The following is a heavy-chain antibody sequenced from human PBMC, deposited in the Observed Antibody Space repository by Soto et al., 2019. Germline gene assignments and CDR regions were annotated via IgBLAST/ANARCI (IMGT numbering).Heavy chain of an antibody. V-gene: IGHV1-69*01. CDR2: IIPIFGTA. CDR3: AREQLGTNGGWPSYYYGMDV. J-gene: IGHJ6*02. Sequence: QVQLVQSGAEVKKPGSSVKVSCKASGGTFSSYAISWVRQAPGQGLEWMGGIIPIFGTANYAQKFQGRVTITADESTSTAYMELSSLRSEDTAVYYCAREQLGTNGGWPSYYYGMDVWGQGTTVTVSS. CDR1: GGTFSSYA. D-gene: IGHD2-8*01.